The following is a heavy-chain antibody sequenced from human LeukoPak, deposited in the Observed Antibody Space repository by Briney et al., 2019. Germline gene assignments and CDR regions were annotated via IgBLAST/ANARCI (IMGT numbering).Heavy chain of an antibody. V-gene: IGHV3-30-3*01. CDR3: ARGLDSGYANPFDY. J-gene: IGHJ4*02. CDR2: ISYDGSNK. CDR1: GFTFSSYA. D-gene: IGHD5-12*01. Sequence: TGGSLRLSCAASGFTFSSYAMHWVRQAPGKGLEWVAVISYDGSNKYYADSVKGRFTISRDNSKNTLYLQMNSLRAEDTAVYYCARGLDSGYANPFDYWGQETLVTVSS.